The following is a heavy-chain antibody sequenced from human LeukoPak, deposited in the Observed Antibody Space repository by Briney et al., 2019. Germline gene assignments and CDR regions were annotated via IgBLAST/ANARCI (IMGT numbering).Heavy chain of an antibody. CDR2: ISSSGSTI. J-gene: IGHJ6*04. D-gene: IGHD3-10*02. V-gene: IGHV3-48*03. CDR3: AELGITMIGGV. CDR1: GVTFSRYE. Sequence: PGGSLRHSCAASGVTFSRYEKNWVRQAPGEGREWVSYISSSGSTIYYADSVKGRFTISRDNAKNSLYLQMNSLRAEDTAVYYCAELGITMIGGVWGKGTTVTISS.